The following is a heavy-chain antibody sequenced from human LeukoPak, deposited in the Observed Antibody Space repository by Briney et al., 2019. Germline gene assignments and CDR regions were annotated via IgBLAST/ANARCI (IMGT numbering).Heavy chain of an antibody. Sequence: GESLKISCKGSGYSFMDYWIGWVRQMPGKGPDWMGFIFPHDSNTKYSPSFQGQVTISADKTISTPYLQWSSLEASDTAMYYCARRGSWGYYYYGMDVWGQGTTVTVSS. CDR1: GYSFMDYW. J-gene: IGHJ6*02. D-gene: IGHD6-13*01. V-gene: IGHV5-51*01. CDR2: IFPHDSNT. CDR3: ARRGSWGYYYYGMDV.